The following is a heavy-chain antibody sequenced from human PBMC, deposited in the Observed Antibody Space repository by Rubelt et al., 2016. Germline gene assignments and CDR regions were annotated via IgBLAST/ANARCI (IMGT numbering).Heavy chain of an antibody. V-gene: IGHV3-30*03. D-gene: IGHD4-17*01. CDR3: ARGPGFTVWTAFDI. CDR2: ISDDGRSK. CDR1: GLSFSNYG. J-gene: IGHJ3*02. Sequence: QVQLVESGGGVVQPGRSLRLSCAASGLSFSNYGMHWVRQAPGKGLEWVAVISDDGRSKYYADSVKGRFTSSRDSSKNTLYLQMNSLRGEDTAEYYCARGPGFTVWTAFDIWGQGTMVTVSS.